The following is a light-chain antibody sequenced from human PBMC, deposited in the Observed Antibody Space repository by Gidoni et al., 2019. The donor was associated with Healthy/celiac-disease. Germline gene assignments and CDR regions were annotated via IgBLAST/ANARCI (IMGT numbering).Light chain of an antibody. CDR3: SSYTSSSTYV. CDR2: EVS. CDR1: SSDVCGYNY. Sequence: QSALTQPASVSGSPGPSITISCTGTSSDVCGYNYVSWYQQHPGKAPKLMIYEVSNRPSGVSNRFAGSKSGNTASLTISGLQAEDEADYYCSSYTSSSTYVFGTGTKVTVL. V-gene: IGLV2-14*01. J-gene: IGLJ1*01.